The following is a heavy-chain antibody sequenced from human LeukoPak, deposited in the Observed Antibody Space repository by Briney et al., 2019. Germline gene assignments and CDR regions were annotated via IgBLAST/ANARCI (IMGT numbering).Heavy chain of an antibody. J-gene: IGHJ6*03. D-gene: IGHD2-8*02. CDR3: AKAGGYYYYFYMDV. CDR2: ISGSGNTV. CDR1: GFTFSRYA. Sequence: GGSLRLSCAASGFTFSRYAMNWVRQAPGKGLEWVSAISGSGNTVHYADSVQGRFTISRDNSRNTLYLQMKSLRAEDTAVYYCAKAGGYYYYFYMDVWGKGTTVTVSS. V-gene: IGHV3-23*01.